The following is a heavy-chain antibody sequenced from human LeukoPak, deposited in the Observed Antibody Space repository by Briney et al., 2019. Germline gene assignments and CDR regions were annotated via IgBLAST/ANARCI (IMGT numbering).Heavy chain of an antibody. CDR3: AIRTRTNHGGFDY. D-gene: IGHD1-14*01. V-gene: IGHV1-24*01. CDR1: GGTFSSYA. Sequence: ASVKVSCKASGGTFSSYAISWVRQAPGKGLEWMGGFDPEDGETIYAQKFQGRVTMTEDTSTDTAYMELSSLRSEDTAVYYCAIRTRTNHGGFDYWGQGTLVTVSS. CDR2: FDPEDGET. J-gene: IGHJ4*02.